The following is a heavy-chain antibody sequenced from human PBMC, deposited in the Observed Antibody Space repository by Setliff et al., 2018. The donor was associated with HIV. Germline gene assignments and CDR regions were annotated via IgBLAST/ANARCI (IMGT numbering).Heavy chain of an antibody. CDR3: ARSSAERSAVRGLAIAFDI. D-gene: IGHD3-10*01. Sequence: SETLSLTCTVSGGSISSGVFYWSWIRQHPGRGLEWIGYIYYSGSTYYNPSLKSRVAVSVDTSKNQFSLSLSSVTAADTAVYYCARSSAERSAVRGLAIAFDILGPGTKVTVSS. CDR2: IYYSGST. J-gene: IGHJ3*02. CDR1: GGSISSGVFY. V-gene: IGHV4-31*03.